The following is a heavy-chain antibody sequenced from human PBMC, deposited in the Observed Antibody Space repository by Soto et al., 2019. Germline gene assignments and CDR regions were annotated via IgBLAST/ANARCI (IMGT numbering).Heavy chain of an antibody. V-gene: IGHV3-53*01. CDR2: MYSGGTT. CDR1: GFTVSSNY. Sequence: EVQLVESGGGLIQPGGSLRLSCAASGFTVSSNYMTWVRQAPGKGLEWVSVMYSGGTTYYADSVKGRFTISRDNSKISLYLQMNSLRAEDPAVYHCGRATSDRAMVFDYWGQGTLVTVSS. CDR3: GRATSDRAMVFDY. J-gene: IGHJ4*02. D-gene: IGHD5-18*01.